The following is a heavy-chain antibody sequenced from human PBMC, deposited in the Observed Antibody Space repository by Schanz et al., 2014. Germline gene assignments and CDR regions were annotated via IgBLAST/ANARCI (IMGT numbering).Heavy chain of an antibody. CDR2: ITGSGAT. CDR3: AKRDHDVQSLPLDY. V-gene: IGHV3-23*01. D-gene: IGHD2-15*01. Sequence: VQLLESGGGLVQPGGSLRLSCAASGFTFSVFAMNWVRQAPGKGLEWVSIITGSGATYYADSVKGRFTISRDNSKNTLYLQMNSLSAEDTAVYYCAKRDHDVQSLPLDYWGQGTLVIVSS. CDR1: GFTFSVFA. J-gene: IGHJ4*02.